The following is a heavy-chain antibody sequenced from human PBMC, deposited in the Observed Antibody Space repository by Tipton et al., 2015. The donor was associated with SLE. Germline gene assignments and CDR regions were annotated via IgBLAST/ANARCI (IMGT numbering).Heavy chain of an antibody. CDR2: INHSGST. V-gene: IGHV4-34*01. J-gene: IGHJ3*01. Sequence: LRLSCAASGFTFSDYYMSWIRQAPGKGLEWVGEINHSGSTNYNPSLKSRVTISVDTSKNQFSLKLSSVTAADTAVYYCARFKGGLTAHTWGQGTMVTVSS. CDR3: ARFKGGLTAHT. D-gene: IGHD3-16*01. CDR1: GFTFSDYY.